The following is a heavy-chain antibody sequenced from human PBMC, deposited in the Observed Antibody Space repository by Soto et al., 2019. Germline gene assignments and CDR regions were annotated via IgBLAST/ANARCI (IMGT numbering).Heavy chain of an antibody. D-gene: IGHD3-22*01. V-gene: IGHV3-73*01. Sequence: GGSLRLSCAASGFTFSGSAMHWVRQASGKGLEWVGRIRSKANSYATAYAASVKGRFTISRDDSKNTAYLQMNSLKTEDTAVYYCTRHYYDSIGSPAFDYWGQGTLVTVSS. CDR1: GFTFSGSA. J-gene: IGHJ4*02. CDR2: IRSKANSYAT. CDR3: TRHYYDSIGSPAFDY.